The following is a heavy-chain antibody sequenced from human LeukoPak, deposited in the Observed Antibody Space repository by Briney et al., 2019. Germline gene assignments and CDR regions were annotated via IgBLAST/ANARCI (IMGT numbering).Heavy chain of an antibody. V-gene: IGHV3-30*03. CDR3: AHRATGIEY. D-gene: IGHD5-12*01. Sequence: GRSLRLSCAASGFIFSRNGMHWVRQAPGKGLEWVAVISYDGSNKYYADSVKGRFTISRDNSKNTLDLQMNSLRDEDTAVYYCAHRATGIEYWGQGIMVTVSS. CDR1: GFIFSRNG. J-gene: IGHJ4*02. CDR2: ISYDGSNK.